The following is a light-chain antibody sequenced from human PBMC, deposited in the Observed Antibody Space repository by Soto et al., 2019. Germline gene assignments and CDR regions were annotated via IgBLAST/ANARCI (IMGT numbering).Light chain of an antibody. Sequence: EIVLTQSPGTLSLSPGERTTLSCRASQSVSSSYLAWYQQKPGQAPRLLIYGASSRAAGIPDRFSGSGSGTDFTLAISRLEPDDFAVYYCQPYGSSHLTFGGGTKVEIK. CDR2: GAS. J-gene: IGKJ4*01. CDR3: QPYGSSHLT. V-gene: IGKV3-20*01. CDR1: QSVSSSY.